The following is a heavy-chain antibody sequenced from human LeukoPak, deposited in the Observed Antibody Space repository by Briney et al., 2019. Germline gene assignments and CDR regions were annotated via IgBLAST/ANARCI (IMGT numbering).Heavy chain of an antibody. J-gene: IGHJ6*02. CDR3: ARDIYDILTGYYAYGMDV. Sequence: GGSLRLSCAASGFTFSSYSMNWVRQAPGKGLEWVSSISSSSSYIYYADSVKGRFTISRDNAKNSLYLQMNSLRAEDTAMYYCARDIYDILTGYYAYGMDVWGQGTTVTVSS. D-gene: IGHD3-9*01. CDR2: ISSSSSYI. CDR1: GFTFSSYS. V-gene: IGHV3-21*01.